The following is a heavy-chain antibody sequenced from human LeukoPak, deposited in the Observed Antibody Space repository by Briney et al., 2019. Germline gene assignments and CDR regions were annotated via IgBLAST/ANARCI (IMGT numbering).Heavy chain of an antibody. CDR3: ARLSSGDGVPLDY. V-gene: IGHV4-30-4*08. Sequence: SQTLSLTCTVSGGSISSGDYYWRWIRQPPGTGLEWIGYIYYSGSTYYNPSLKRRVTISVDTSKNQFSLKLSSVTAADTAVYYCARLSSGDGVPLDYWGQGTLVTVSS. CDR1: GGSISSGDYY. D-gene: IGHD6-19*01. CDR2: IYYSGST. J-gene: IGHJ4*02.